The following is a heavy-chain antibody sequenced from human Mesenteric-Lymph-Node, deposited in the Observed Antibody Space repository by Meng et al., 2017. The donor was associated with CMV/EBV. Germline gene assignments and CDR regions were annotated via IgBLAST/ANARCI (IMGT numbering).Heavy chain of an antibody. CDR2: IYRDRST. CDR3: ARDSGSQIS. J-gene: IGHJ5*02. D-gene: IGHD3-10*01. Sequence: LTCTVSGGSVNSGNYYWTWIRQPPGKGLEWIGYIYRDRSTNYNPSLKSRVSISVDTLNNQFSLKLTSVTAADTAIYYCARDSGSQISWGQGTLVTVSS. V-gene: IGHV4-61*01. CDR1: GGSVNSGNYY.